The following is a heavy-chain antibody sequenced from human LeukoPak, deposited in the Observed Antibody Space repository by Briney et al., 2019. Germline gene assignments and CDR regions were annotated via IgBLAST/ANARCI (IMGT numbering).Heavy chain of an antibody. V-gene: IGHV3-30*03. CDR3: ASYDILTGYHYPFDY. Sequence: GRSLRLSCAASGLSFSSYGMPWVRRAPGKGLGGVAVISYDGNNRYYADSVKGRFTISRDNSKNTVDLQMNTLRAEDTAVYYCASYDILTGYHYPFDYWGQGTLVTVSS. J-gene: IGHJ4*02. D-gene: IGHD3-9*01. CDR2: ISYDGNNR. CDR1: GLSFSSYG.